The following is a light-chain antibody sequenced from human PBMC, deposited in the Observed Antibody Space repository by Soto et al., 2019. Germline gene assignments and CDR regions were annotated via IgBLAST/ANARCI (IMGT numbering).Light chain of an antibody. J-gene: IGKJ4*01. CDR2: RAS. V-gene: IGKV3-11*01. CDR3: QQRASWPLT. CDR1: QSLGTS. Sequence: ILLTQSPATLSLSPGERAALSCWASQSLGTSLAWYQHRPGQAPRLLLYRASNRAAGIPARFSGSGYGTGFTLTISSLGPEDFGTYYCQQRASWPLTFGGGTKVEI.